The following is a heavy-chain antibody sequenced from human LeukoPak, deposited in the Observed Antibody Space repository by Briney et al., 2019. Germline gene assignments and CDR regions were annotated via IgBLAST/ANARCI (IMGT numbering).Heavy chain of an antibody. CDR3: ARVGYCSGDRCYLHFDY. D-gene: IGHD2-15*01. CDR1: GYTFTGYY. V-gene: IGHV1-2*02. CDR2: INPKNGDT. Sequence: GASVKVSCKASGYTFTGYYMHWMRQAPGQGLEWMGWINPKNGDTNYAQKFQGRVTMTRDTSISTVYMELNRLTSDDTALYYCARVGYCSGDRCYLHFDYWGQGTLVTVSS. J-gene: IGHJ4*02.